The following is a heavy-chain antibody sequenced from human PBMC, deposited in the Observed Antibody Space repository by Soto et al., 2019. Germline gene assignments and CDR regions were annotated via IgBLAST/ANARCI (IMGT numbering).Heavy chain of an antibody. CDR3: ARDDSSGYTGWTDY. CDR1: GGTFSSYA. Sequence: QVQLVQSGAEVKKPGSSVKVSCKASGGTFSSYAISWVRQAPGQGLEWMGGIIPIFGTANYAQKFQGRVTITADESTSTAYMELSSLRSDDTAVYYCARDDSSGYTGWTDYWGQGTLVTVSS. J-gene: IGHJ4*02. V-gene: IGHV1-69*01. D-gene: IGHD3-22*01. CDR2: IIPIFGTA.